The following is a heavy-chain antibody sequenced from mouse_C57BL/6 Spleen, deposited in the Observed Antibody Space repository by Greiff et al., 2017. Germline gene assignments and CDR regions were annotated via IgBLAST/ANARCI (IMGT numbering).Heavy chain of an antibody. CDR1: GYTFTSYG. CDR2: IYPRSGNT. J-gene: IGHJ4*01. Sequence: QVKLLQSGAELVRPGASVKLSCKASGYTFTSYGISWVKQRTGQGLEWIGEIYPRSGNTYYNEKFKGKATLTADKSSSTAYMELRSLTSEDSAVYFCSRSTAQGNYYALEDQGKRPSVT. CDR3: SRSTAQGNYYALED. V-gene: IGHV1-81*01. D-gene: IGHD3-2*02.